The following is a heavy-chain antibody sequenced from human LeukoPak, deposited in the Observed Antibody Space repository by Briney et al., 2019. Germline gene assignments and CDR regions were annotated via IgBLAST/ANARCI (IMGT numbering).Heavy chain of an antibody. J-gene: IGHJ3*02. Sequence: GGSLRLSCAASGFTFSSYSMNWVRQAPGKGLEWVSSISSSSSYIYYADSVKGRFTISRDNAKNSLYLQMNGLRAEDTAVYYCARVGSRCCRAFDIWGQGTMVTVSS. D-gene: IGHD2-15*01. CDR2: ISSSSSYI. CDR1: GFTFSSYS. CDR3: ARVGSRCCRAFDI. V-gene: IGHV3-21*01.